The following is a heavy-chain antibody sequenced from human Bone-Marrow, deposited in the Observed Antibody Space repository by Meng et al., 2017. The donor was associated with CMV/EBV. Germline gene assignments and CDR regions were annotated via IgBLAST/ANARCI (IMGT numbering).Heavy chain of an antibody. Sequence: GGSLRLSCAASGFTFSSYSMNWVRQAPGKGLEWVSSISSSSSYIYYADSVKGRFTISRDNAKNSLHLQMNSLRAEDMAVYYCARDWMEVLPYYYYGMDVWGQGTTVTVS. CDR3: ARDWMEVLPYYYYGMDV. CDR1: GFTFSSYS. V-gene: IGHV3-21*01. J-gene: IGHJ6*02. CDR2: ISSSSSYI. D-gene: IGHD1-7*01.